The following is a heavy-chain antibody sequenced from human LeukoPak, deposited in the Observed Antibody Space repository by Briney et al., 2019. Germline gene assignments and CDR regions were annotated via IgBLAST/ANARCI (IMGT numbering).Heavy chain of an antibody. Sequence: PGGSLRLSCVVSGFTLRSYGMHWVRQAPGQGLVWVAVIHYDENNRYYADSVKGQVTISRDNSKNTLYLQMNSLRAEDTAVYYCAKDRRVTMVRGVPFDYWGQGTLVTVSS. CDR2: IHYDENNR. J-gene: IGHJ4*02. CDR1: GFTLRSYG. V-gene: IGHV3-30*02. CDR3: AKDRRVTMVRGVPFDY. D-gene: IGHD3-10*01.